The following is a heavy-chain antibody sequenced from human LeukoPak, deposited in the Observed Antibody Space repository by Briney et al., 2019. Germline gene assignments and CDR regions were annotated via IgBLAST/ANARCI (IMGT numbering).Heavy chain of an antibody. CDR1: GFTFRSHA. CDR3: ARVGVMATVNGYRYHSLDV. V-gene: IGHV3-23*01. J-gene: IGHJ6*02. CDR2: IYENGGTT. Sequence: GGSLRLSCVGSGFTFRSHAMSWVRQAPEKGLEFVSGIYENGGTTYYADSVKGRFSISRDNFKNTLYLQMDSLRGEDTAVYYCARVGVMATVNGYRYHSLDVWGQGTTVTVSS. D-gene: IGHD5-12*01.